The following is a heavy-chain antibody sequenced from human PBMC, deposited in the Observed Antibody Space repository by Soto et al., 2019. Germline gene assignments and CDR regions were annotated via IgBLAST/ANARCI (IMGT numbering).Heavy chain of an antibody. J-gene: IGHJ6*02. CDR1: GFTFSSYS. CDR2: ISSSSSYI. CDR3: ARDAYCGGDCYDSYGMDV. V-gene: IGHV3-21*01. Sequence: ESGGGLVKPGGSLRLSCAASGFTFSSYSMNWVRQAPGKGLEWVSSISSSSSYIYYADSVKGRFTISRDNAKNSLYLQMNSLRAEDTAVYYCARDAYCGGDCYDSYGMDVWGQGTTVTVSS. D-gene: IGHD2-21*02.